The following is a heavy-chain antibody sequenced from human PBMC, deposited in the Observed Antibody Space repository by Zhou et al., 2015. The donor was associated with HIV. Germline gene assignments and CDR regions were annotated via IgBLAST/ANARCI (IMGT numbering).Heavy chain of an antibody. J-gene: IGHJ6*02. CDR1: GGTFSSYA. Sequence: QVQLVQSGAEVKKPGSSVKVSGKASGGTFSSYAISWVRQAPGQGLEWMGGIIPIFGTANYAQKFQGRVTITADESTSTAYMELSSLRSEDTAVYYCARDSYGSGSYYPKSYYYYGMDVWGQGTTVTVSS. CDR2: IIPIFGTA. CDR3: ARDSYGSGSYYPKSYYYYGMDV. D-gene: IGHD3-10*01. V-gene: IGHV1-69*12.